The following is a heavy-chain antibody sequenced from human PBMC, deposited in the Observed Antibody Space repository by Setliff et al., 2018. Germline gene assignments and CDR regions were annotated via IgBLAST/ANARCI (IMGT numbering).Heavy chain of an antibody. Sequence: PSETLSLTCTVSGGSISSYYWSWIRQPAGKGLEWIGHIYIGGSANYNPSLKSRVTMSIDTSKNQFSLKLNSVTAADMAVYYCAREQWLDPPGYYYMDVWAKGTTVTV. J-gene: IGHJ6*03. CDR1: GGSISSYY. CDR2: IYIGGSA. V-gene: IGHV4-4*07. D-gene: IGHD6-19*01. CDR3: AREQWLDPPGYYYMDV.